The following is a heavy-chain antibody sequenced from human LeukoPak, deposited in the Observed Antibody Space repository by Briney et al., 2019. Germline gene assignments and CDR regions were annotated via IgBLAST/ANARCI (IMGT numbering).Heavy chain of an antibody. D-gene: IGHD4-17*01. CDR3: ARPLGDTKYYYYYMDV. Sequence: PGGSLRLSCAASGFTFSSYWMSWVRQAPGKGLEWVANIKQDGSEKYYVDSVKGRFSISRDNAKNSLYLQMNSLRAEDTAVYYCARPLGDTKYYYYYMDVWGKGTTVTVS. CDR1: GFTFSSYW. V-gene: IGHV3-7*01. CDR2: IKQDGSEK. J-gene: IGHJ6*03.